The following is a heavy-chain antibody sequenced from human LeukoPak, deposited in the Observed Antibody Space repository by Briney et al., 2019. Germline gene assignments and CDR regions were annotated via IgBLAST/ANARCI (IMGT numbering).Heavy chain of an antibody. V-gene: IGHV3-30*02. CDR1: GFTFRAYG. Sequence: TGGSLRLSCSTSGFTFRAYGVHWVRLSLVKGLEWVAFIGKNGLSLYADSMLGRFTVSRDNAQNTVFLQMNSVRADDTATYYCARERIEVSGTFDYWGQGTLVRVSS. J-gene: IGHJ4*02. D-gene: IGHD6-19*01. CDR2: IGKNGLSL. CDR3: ARERIEVSGTFDY.